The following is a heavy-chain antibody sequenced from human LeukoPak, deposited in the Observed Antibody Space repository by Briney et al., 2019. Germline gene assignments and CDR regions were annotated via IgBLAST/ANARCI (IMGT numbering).Heavy chain of an antibody. CDR2: IIPIFGTA. V-gene: IGHV1-69*13. Sequence: GASVXVSCKASGGTFSSYAISWVRQAPGQGLEWMGGIIPIFGTANYAQKFQGRVTITADESTSTAYMELSSLRSEDTAVYYCARCEYSSSEIDYWGQGTLVTVSS. J-gene: IGHJ4*02. CDR3: ARCEYSSSEIDY. CDR1: GGTFSSYA. D-gene: IGHD6-6*01.